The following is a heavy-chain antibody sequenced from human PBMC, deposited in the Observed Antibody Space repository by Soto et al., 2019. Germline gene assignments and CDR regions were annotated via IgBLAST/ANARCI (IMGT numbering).Heavy chain of an antibody. CDR1: GFTFSPYA. V-gene: IGHV3-23*01. CDR3: AGRYCTNGVCYTNYYYYIDV. D-gene: IGHD2-8*01. J-gene: IGHJ6*03. CDR2: IITSGGNT. Sequence: EVQLLESGGGLVQPGGALRLSCAAPGFTFSPYAMSWVRQAPGKGLEWVSTIITSGGNTYYPDSVQGRFTISRDNSKNTLYLQMNSLRAEDTAVYYCAGRYCTNGVCYTNYYYYIDVWGKGTTVTVSS.